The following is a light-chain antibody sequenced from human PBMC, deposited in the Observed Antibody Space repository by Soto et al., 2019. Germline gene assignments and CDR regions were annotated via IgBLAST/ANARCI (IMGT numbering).Light chain of an antibody. J-gene: IGLJ1*01. V-gene: IGLV1-40*01. CDR3: QYQDNSLSVYV. CDR1: SSNIGAHYD. Sequence: QSVLTPPPSVSGARGQRVSISCTGSSSNIGAHYDVHWYQQLPGTAPKLLSYGNSNRPSGVPDRFSGSKSGTSASLAITGLQAEDEADYYRQYQDNSLSVYVFGTGTKVTVL. CDR2: GNS.